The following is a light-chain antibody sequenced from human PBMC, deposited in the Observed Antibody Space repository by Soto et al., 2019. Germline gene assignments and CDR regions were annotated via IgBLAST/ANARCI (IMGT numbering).Light chain of an antibody. V-gene: IGLV2-14*01. Sequence: QSALAQPASVSGSPGQSITISCTGTSSDDGGYKYVSWYQQDPGKAPKLMIYEVSNRPSGVSTRFSGSKSGNTSSLTISGLQAEDEADYYCSSYTSSGTGGYFFGTGTKLTVL. CDR2: EVS. J-gene: IGLJ1*01. CDR1: SSDDGGYKY. CDR3: SSYTSSGTGGYF.